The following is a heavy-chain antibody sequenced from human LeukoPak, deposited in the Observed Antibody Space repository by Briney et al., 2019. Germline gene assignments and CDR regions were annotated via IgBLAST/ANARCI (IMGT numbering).Heavy chain of an antibody. CDR3: ARDFGHIVVVTPYYFDY. V-gene: IGHV3-48*04. J-gene: IGHJ4*02. CDR1: GFTFSSYS. Sequence: GGSLRLSCAASGFTFSSYSMNWVRQAPGKGLEWVSYISSSSSTIYYADSVKGRFTISRDNAKNSLYLQMNSLRAEDTAVYYCARDFGHIVVVTPYYFDYWGQGTLVTVSS. CDR2: ISSSSSTI. D-gene: IGHD2-21*02.